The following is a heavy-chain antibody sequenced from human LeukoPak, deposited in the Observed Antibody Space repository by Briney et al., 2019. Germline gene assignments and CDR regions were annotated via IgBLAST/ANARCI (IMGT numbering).Heavy chain of an antibody. Sequence: SETLSLTCAVYGGSFSGYYWSWIRQPPGKGLEWIGEINHSGSTNYNPSLKSRVTILVDTSKNQFSLKLSSVTAADTAVYYCARGRGAVADPYYFDYWGQGTLVTVSS. CDR3: ARGRGAVADPYYFDY. CDR1: GGSFSGYY. J-gene: IGHJ4*02. D-gene: IGHD6-19*01. CDR2: INHSGST. V-gene: IGHV4-34*01.